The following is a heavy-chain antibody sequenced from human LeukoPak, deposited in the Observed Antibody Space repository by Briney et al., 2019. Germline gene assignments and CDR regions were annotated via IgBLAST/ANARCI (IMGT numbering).Heavy chain of an antibody. CDR3: AGGITGGDF. J-gene: IGHJ4*02. V-gene: IGHV1-2*02. CDR2: INPNGGGT. CDR1: GYTXTGYY. Sequence: ASVKVSCKASGYTXTGYYIHWVRQAPGQGLEWMGWINPNGGGTNYAQKFQGRVTMTRDTSISTAYMELSRLRFDDTALYYCAGGITGGDFWGQGTLVTVSS. D-gene: IGHD1-14*01.